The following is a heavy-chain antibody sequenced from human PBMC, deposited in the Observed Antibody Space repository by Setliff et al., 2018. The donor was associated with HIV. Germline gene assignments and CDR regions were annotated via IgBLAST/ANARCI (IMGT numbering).Heavy chain of an antibody. CDR2: ISFSGTT. CDR3: ARVQMAYAAFDV. D-gene: IGHD4-17*01. V-gene: IGHV4-34*01. J-gene: IGHJ3*01. CDR1: GGPLSGYF. Sequence: SETLSLTCAVYGGPLSGYFWSWIRQSPGKGLEWIGEISFSGTTNYYPSLKSRVTLSVDTSKHQFSLKLSSVTAADTAVYYCARVQMAYAAFDVWGQGTMVTVSS.